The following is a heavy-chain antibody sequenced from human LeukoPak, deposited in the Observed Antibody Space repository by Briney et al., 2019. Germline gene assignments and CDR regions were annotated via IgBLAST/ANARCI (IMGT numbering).Heavy chain of an antibody. V-gene: IGHV4-59*08. CDR2: IYYSGST. Sequence: PSETLSLTCTVSGGSISSYYWSWIRQPPGQGLECIGYIYYSGSTNYNPSLKSRVTISVDTSKNQFSLKLSSVTAADTAVYYCARQGDTAMAAPSFDYWGQGTLVTVSS. D-gene: IGHD5-18*01. CDR1: GGSISSYY. CDR3: ARQGDTAMAAPSFDY. J-gene: IGHJ4*02.